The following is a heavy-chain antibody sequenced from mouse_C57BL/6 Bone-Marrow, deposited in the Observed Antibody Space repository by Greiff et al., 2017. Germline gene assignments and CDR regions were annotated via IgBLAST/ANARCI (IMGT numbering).Heavy chain of an antibody. D-gene: IGHD4-1*01. V-gene: IGHV14-4*01. CDR1: GFNIKDDY. CDR3: TNPYWDLY. CDR2: IDPENGDT. Sequence: VQLQQSGAELVRPGASVKLSCTASGFNIKDDYMHWVKQRPEQGLEWIGWIDPENGDTEYASKVQGKATITADTSSNTAYLQLSSLTSEDTAVYYCTNPYWDLYWGQGTSVTVSS. J-gene: IGHJ4*01.